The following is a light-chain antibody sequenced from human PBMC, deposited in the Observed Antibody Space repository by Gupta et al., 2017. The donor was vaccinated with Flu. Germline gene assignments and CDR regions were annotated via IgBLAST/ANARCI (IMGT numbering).Light chain of an antibody. Sequence: PSYLSASVGDRVTITCRASQSISSYLNWYQQKPGKAPKLLIYAASSLQSGVPSRFSGSGSVTDFTLTISRLQPEDFATYYCQHRDSTPITFGRGSKVDIK. CDR1: QSISSY. CDR2: AAS. J-gene: IGKJ4*01. V-gene: IGKV1-39*01. CDR3: QHRDSTPIT.